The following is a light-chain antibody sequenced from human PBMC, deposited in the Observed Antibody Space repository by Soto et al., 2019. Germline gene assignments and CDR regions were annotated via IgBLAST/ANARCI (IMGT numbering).Light chain of an antibody. Sequence: IRLTQCPSSMSGSXGDRVTIYCRSRSDIAIFLAWYQQTPGEAPKLXXYASSTLYGGGPSRFSGSGSGTDFARPITSRQADDFATYYGQQLRMYPSTFGGGTKVDIK. V-gene: IGKV1-9*01. CDR3: QQLRMYPST. CDR2: ASS. CDR1: SDIAIF. J-gene: IGKJ4*01.